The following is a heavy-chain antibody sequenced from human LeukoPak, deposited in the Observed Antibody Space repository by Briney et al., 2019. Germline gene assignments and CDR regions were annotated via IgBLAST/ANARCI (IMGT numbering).Heavy chain of an antibody. CDR3: AKVPYRITYYYFDY. CDR1: GFTFSSYA. D-gene: IGHD3-10*01. CDR2: ISSDGGST. Sequence: GGSLRLSCSASGFTFSSYAIHWVRQAPGKGLEYVSVISSDGGSTYYADSVKGRFTISRDNSKNTLYLQMNSLRAEDTAVYYCAKVPYRITYYYFDYWGQGTLVTVSS. J-gene: IGHJ4*02. V-gene: IGHV3-64*04.